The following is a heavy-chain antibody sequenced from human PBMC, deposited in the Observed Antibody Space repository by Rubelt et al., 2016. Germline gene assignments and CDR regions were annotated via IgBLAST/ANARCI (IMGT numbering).Heavy chain of an antibody. CDR1: GYSFTSYW. CDR2: LYPGDSDT. V-gene: IGHV5-51*01. CDR3: ARQPFLPYCGGDCYPYYFDY. Sequence: EVQLVQSGAEVKKPGESLKISCKGSGYSFTSYWIGWVRQMPGKGLEWMGILYPGDSDTRYSPSFQGQVTISGGKSISTAYLQWSSLKASDTAMYYCARQPFLPYCGGDCYPYYFDYWGQGTLVTVSS. D-gene: IGHD2-21*02. J-gene: IGHJ4*02.